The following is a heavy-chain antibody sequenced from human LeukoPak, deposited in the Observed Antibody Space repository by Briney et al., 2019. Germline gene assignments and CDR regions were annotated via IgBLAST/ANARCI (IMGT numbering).Heavy chain of an antibody. Sequence: ASVKVSCKASGYTFTSYYMHWVRQAPGQGLEWMGIINPSGGSTSYAQKFQGRGTMTRDTSTSTVYMELSSLRSEDTAVYYCARPLYCGSGSIIPGYWGQGTLVTVSS. D-gene: IGHD3-10*01. CDR2: INPSGGST. CDR3: ARPLYCGSGSIIPGY. J-gene: IGHJ4*02. CDR1: GYTFTSYY. V-gene: IGHV1-46*01.